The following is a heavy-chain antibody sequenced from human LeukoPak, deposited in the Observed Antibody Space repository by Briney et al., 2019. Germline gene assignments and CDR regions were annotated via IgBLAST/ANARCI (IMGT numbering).Heavy chain of an antibody. CDR2: ITGSGGRT. J-gene: IGHJ4*02. V-gene: IGHV3-23*01. D-gene: IGHD2/OR15-2a*01. CDR1: GFTFSSYS. CDR3: AKDSIFCC. Sequence: GGSLRLSCAASGFTFSSYSMNWVRQAPGKGLEWVSAITGSGGRTYYADSVKGRFTISRDNSKNTLYLQMNSLRAEDTAVYYCAKDSIFCCWGQGILVTVSS.